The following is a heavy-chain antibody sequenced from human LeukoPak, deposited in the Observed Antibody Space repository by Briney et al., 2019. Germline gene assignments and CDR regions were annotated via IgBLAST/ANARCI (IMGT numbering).Heavy chain of an antibody. CDR1: GYTLTSYY. CDR2: INPSGGST. V-gene: IGHV1-46*01. D-gene: IGHD3-22*01. Sequence: ASVKVSCKASGYTLTSYYMHWERQAPGQGLEWIGIINPSGGSTSYAQKFQGRVTMTRDMSTSTVYMELSSLRSEDTAVYYCARGDETYYYDSSGYSDYWGQGTLVTVSS. J-gene: IGHJ4*02. CDR3: ARGDETYYYDSSGYSDY.